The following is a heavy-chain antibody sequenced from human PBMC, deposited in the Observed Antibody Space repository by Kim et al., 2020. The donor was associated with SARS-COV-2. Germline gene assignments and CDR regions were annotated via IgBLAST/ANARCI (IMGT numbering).Heavy chain of an antibody. CDR3: ARGRGWFGELLPIDY. CDR1: GGSFSGYY. J-gene: IGHJ4*02. V-gene: IGHV4-34*01. D-gene: IGHD3-10*01. Sequence: SETLSLTCAVYGGSFSGYYWSWIRQPPGKGLEWIGEINHSGSTNYNPSLKSRVTISVDTSKNQFSLKLSSVTAADTAVYYCARGRGWFGELLPIDYWGQGTLVTVSS. CDR2: INHSGST.